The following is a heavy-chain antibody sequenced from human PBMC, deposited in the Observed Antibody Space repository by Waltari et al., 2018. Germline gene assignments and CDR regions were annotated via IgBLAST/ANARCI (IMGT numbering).Heavy chain of an antibody. CDR2: ITSDGSRT. D-gene: IGHD2-15*01. J-gene: IGHJ6*02. V-gene: IGHV3-74*01. Sequence: VQLVESGGGLVQPGWSLRLSCEASGSTVSTYWMCWVRHVPGKGLVWVSTITSDGSRTRYADSVKGRFTISRDNAKNTLYLQTNSLSSEDTAVYYCASHRPGGYGMDVWGHGTTVTVSS. CDR3: ASHRPGGYGMDV. CDR1: GSTVSTYW.